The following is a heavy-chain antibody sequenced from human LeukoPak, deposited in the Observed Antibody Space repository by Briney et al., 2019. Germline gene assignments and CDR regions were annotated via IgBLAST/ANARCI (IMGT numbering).Heavy chain of an antibody. CDR3: ARGSPFDP. V-gene: IGHV4-39*07. CDR1: GDSISSRNYY. D-gene: IGHD3-10*01. Sequence: PSETLSLTCYVSGDSISSRNYYWGWIRQPPEKGLEWIGYIYHSGSTYYNPSLKSRVTISVDRSKNQFSLKLSSVTAADTAVYYCARGSPFDPWGQGTLVTVSS. CDR2: IYHSGST. J-gene: IGHJ5*02.